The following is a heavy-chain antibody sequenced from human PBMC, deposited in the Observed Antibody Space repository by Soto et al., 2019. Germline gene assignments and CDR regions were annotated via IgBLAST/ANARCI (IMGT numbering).Heavy chain of an antibody. V-gene: IGHV3-23*01. Sequence: GGSLRLSCAASGFTFSSYALSWVRKAQGKGLEWVSASSGRGGSTYYADSVKGRFTISRDNSKNTLYLQMNSLRAEDTAVYYCAKAFDYGAYDFYCGMDVWGQGTTVTVSS. D-gene: IGHD4-17*01. CDR1: GFTFSSYA. CDR2: SSGRGGST. J-gene: IGHJ6*02. CDR3: AKAFDYGAYDFYCGMDV.